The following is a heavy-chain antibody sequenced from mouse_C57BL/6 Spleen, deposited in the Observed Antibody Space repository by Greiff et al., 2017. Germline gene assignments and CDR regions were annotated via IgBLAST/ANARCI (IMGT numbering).Heavy chain of an antibody. D-gene: IGHD1-1*01. CDR3: ARSPSAVVAMYYFDY. CDR2: IDPEDGET. CDR1: GFNIKDYY. J-gene: IGHJ2*01. V-gene: IGHV14-2*01. Sequence: EVQLQQSGAELVKPGASVKLSCTASGFNIKDYYMHWVKQRTYQGLEWIGRIDPEDGETKYAPKFQGKATITADTSSNTAYLQLSSLTAEDTAVYYCARSPSAVVAMYYFDYWGQGTTLTVSS.